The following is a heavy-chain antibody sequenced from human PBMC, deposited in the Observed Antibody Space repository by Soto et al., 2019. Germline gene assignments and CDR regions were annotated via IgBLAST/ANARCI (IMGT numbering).Heavy chain of an antibody. Sequence: GGSLRLSCAASGFTFSNAWMSWVRQAPGKGLEWVGRIKSKTDGGTTDYAAPVKGRSTISRDDSKNTLYLQMNSLKTEDTAVYYCTTMTTVTTWFDYWGQGTLVTVSS. D-gene: IGHD4-4*01. CDR2: IKSKTDGGTT. J-gene: IGHJ4*02. CDR3: TTMTTVTTWFDY. V-gene: IGHV3-15*01. CDR1: GFTFSNAW.